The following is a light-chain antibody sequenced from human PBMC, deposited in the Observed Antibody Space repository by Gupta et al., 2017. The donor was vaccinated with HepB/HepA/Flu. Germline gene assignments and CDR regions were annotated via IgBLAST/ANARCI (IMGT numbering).Light chain of an antibody. CDR3: SSYTRSTTVV. J-gene: IGLJ2*01. CDR1: SSDVGAYNY. Sequence: QSALTQPASVSGSPGQSITISCTGNSSDVGAYNYVSWYLPPPGKAPKPILYDVSNRTSGVSNLFSGTKSDNTASLTISGLQAEDEADYCCSSYTRSTTVVFGGGTKLTVL. CDR2: DVS. V-gene: IGLV2-14*01.